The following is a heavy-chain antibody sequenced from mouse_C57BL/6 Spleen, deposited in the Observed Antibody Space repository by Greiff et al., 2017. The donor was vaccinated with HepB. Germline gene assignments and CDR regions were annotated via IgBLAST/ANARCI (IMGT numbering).Heavy chain of an antibody. J-gene: IGHJ4*01. CDR2: IHPNSGST. CDR1: GYTFTSYW. CDR3: ARPSTVVAKGNAMDY. Sequence: QVQLQQPGAELVKPGASVKLSCKASGYTFTSYWMHWVKQRPGQGLEWIGMIHPNSGSTNYNEKFKSKATLTVDKSSSTAYMQLSSLTSEDSAVYYCARPSTVVAKGNAMDYWGQGTSVTVSS. D-gene: IGHD1-1*01. V-gene: IGHV1-64*01.